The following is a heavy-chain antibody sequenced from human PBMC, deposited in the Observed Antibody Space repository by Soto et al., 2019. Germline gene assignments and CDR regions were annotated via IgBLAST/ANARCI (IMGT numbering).Heavy chain of an antibody. CDR3: VRDHDCAFDT. CDR1: GFTFRDNP. J-gene: IGHJ4*02. Sequence: EAHLVESGGGLVQPGGSLRLSCAASGFTFRDNPMNWVRLAPGKGLEWVSHIRSDGTTIYYADSVKGRFTISRDNAKNSLYLHMNSLRDEDTAIYYCVRDHDCAFDTWGQGTLVTVSS. D-gene: IGHD2-21*02. CDR2: IRSDGTTI. V-gene: IGHV3-48*02.